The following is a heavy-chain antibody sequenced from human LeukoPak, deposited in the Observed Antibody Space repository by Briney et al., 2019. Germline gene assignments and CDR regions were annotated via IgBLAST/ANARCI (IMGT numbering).Heavy chain of an antibody. CDR2: ISAYNGNT. D-gene: IGHD4-17*01. CDR3: ARILYGDYLFDY. J-gene: IGHJ4*02. CDR1: GYTFTSYG. V-gene: IGHV1-18*04. Sequence: ASVTVSCKASGYTFTSYGISWVRQAPGQGLEWMGWISAYNGNTKYAQKLQGRVTMTTDTSTSTAYMELRSLRSDDTAVYYCARILYGDYLFDYWGQGTLVTVSS.